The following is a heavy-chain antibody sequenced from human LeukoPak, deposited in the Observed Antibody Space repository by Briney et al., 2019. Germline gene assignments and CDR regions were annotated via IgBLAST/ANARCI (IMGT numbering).Heavy chain of an antibody. CDR1: GGSSSGYY. CDR3: ASGRRITIFGVVIGRHNWFDP. CDR2: INHSGST. D-gene: IGHD3-3*01. V-gene: IGHV4-34*01. J-gene: IGHJ5*02. Sequence: PSETLSLTCAVYGGSSSGYYWSWIRQPPGKGLEWIGEINHSGSTNFNPSLKSRVTISVDTSKNQFSLKLSSVTAADTAVYYCASGRRITIFGVVIGRHNWFDPWGQGTLVTVSS.